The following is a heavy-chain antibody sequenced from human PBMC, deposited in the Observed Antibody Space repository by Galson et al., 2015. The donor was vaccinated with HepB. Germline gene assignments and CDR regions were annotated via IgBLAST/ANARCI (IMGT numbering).Heavy chain of an antibody. CDR3: ARGDFGLTRFDP. J-gene: IGHJ5*02. CDR1: GDTFSDYA. CDR2: IIPIFGTT. Sequence: SVKVSCKASGDTFSDYATIWVRQAPGQGLEWMGGIIPIFGTTNYAQKFQGRVTITADESTSTAYMELSNLRSEDTAVYYCARGDFGLTRFDPWGQGTLVTVSS. V-gene: IGHV1-69*13. D-gene: IGHD1-26*01.